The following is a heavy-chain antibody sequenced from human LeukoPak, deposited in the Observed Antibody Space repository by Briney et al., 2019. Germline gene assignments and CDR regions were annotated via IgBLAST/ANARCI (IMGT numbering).Heavy chain of an antibody. D-gene: IGHD1-26*01. V-gene: IGHV1-3*01. CDR3: ARDLGGSYFDY. CDR2: INAGNGNT. CDR1: GYIFTSYA. J-gene: IGHJ4*02. Sequence: ASVKVSCKASGYIFTSYAMHWVRQAPGQRLEWMGWINAGNGNTKYSQKFQGRVTITRDTSASTAYMELSSLRSEDTAVYYCARDLGGSYFDYWGQGTLVTVSS.